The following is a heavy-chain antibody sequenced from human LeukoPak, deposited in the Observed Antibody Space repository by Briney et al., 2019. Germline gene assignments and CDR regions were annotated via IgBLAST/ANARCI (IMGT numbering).Heavy chain of an antibody. CDR3: AREDSSGWSSLNWFDP. CDR1: GYTFTSYG. D-gene: IGHD6-19*01. Sequence: ASVKVYCKASGYTFTSYGISWVRQAPGQGLEWMGWISAYNGNTNYAQKLQGRVTMTTDTSTSTAYMELRSLRSDDTAVYYCAREDSSGWSSLNWFDPWGQGTLVTVSS. V-gene: IGHV1-18*01. CDR2: ISAYNGNT. J-gene: IGHJ5*02.